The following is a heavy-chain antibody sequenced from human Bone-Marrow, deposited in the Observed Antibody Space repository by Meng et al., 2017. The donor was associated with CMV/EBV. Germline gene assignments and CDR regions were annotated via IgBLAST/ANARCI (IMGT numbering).Heavy chain of an antibody. Sequence: GESLKISCAASGFTFSSYSMNWVRQAPGKGLEWVSSISSSSSYIYYADSVKGRFTISRDNAKNSLYLQMNSLRAEDTAVYYCARDRGELALDYWGQGTLVTVSS. CDR2: ISSSSSYI. CDR1: GFTFSSYS. CDR3: ARDRGELALDY. V-gene: IGHV3-21*01. D-gene: IGHD1-7*01. J-gene: IGHJ4*02.